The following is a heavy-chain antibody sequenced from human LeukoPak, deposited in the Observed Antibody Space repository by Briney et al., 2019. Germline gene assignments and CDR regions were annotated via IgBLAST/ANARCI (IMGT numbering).Heavy chain of an antibody. J-gene: IGHJ6*03. CDR3: ARGGSSGYYSIYYMDV. V-gene: IGHV3-21*01. CDR2: ISSTSSNI. CDR1: GFTFSSYN. D-gene: IGHD3-22*01. Sequence: PGGSLRLSCAASGFTFSSYNMNWVRQAPGKGLEWVSSISSTSSNIYYADSVKGRFTISRDNAKNSLYLQMNSLRAEDTAVYYCARGGSSGYYSIYYMDVWGKGTTVTISS.